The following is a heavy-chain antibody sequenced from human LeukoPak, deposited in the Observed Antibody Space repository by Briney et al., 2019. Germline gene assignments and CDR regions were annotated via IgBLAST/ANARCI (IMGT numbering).Heavy chain of an antibody. CDR1: GFTFDDYA. J-gene: IGHJ4*02. CDR2: ISWNSGSI. V-gene: IGHV3-9*01. D-gene: IGHD5-18*01. Sequence: PGRSLRLSCAASGFTFDDYAMHWVRQAPGKGLEWVSGISWNSGSIGYADSVKGRFTISRDNAKNSLYLQMNSLRAEDTALYYCAKDNFVGNMVTAPFFDYWGQGTLVTVSS. CDR3: AKDNFVGNMVTAPFFDY.